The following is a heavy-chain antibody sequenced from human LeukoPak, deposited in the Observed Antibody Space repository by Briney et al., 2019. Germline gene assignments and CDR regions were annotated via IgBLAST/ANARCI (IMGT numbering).Heavy chain of an antibody. V-gene: IGHV4-39*01. Sequence: SETLSLTCTVSGGSISSSFYYWGWLRQPPGKGLEWIRITYYSGTTYYKPSLKRRVSVSVDTSKNQLSLNLTSGTAADTALYYCARHGYYYYTSGYFGYWGEGILGTVSS. CDR2: TYYSGTT. J-gene: IGHJ4*02. D-gene: IGHD3-22*01. CDR3: ARHGYYYYTSGYFGY. CDR1: GGSISSSFYY.